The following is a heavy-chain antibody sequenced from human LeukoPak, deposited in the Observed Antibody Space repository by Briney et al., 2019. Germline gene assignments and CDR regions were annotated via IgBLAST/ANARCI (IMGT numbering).Heavy chain of an antibody. V-gene: IGHV3-21*01. J-gene: IGHJ5*02. Sequence: GGSLRLSCAASGFTFSSYSMNWVRQAPGKGLEWVSSISSSSSYIYYADSVKGRFTISRDNAKNSLYLQMKSLRAEDTAVYYCARGKTSQNIVTRKTYNWSDPWGQGTLVTVSS. CDR2: ISSSSSYI. CDR3: ARGKTSQNIVTRKTYNWSDP. D-gene: IGHD2/OR15-2a*01. CDR1: GFTFSSYS.